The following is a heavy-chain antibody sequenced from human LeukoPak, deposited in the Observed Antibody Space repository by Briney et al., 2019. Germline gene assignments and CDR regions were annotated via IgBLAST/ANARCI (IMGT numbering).Heavy chain of an antibody. CDR2: ISGSGSST. Sequence: PGGSLRLSCAASGFTFSTYAMSWVRQAPGKGLEWVSAISGSGSSTYYVDSVKGRFTISRDNSKNTLYLQMNGLRDEDTAVYYCARDYAYAFDIWGQGTMVTVSS. CDR1: GFTFSTYA. D-gene: IGHD3-16*01. CDR3: ARDYAYAFDI. V-gene: IGHV3-23*01. J-gene: IGHJ3*02.